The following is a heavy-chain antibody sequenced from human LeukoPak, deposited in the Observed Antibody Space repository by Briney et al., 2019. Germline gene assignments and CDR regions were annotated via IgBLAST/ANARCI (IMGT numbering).Heavy chain of an antibody. J-gene: IGHJ5*02. Sequence: GSLRLSCAASGFTFSSYAMSWVRQAPGKGLEWVSAISGSGGSTYYADSVKGRFTISRDNSKNTLYLQMNSLRAEDTAVYYCAKAPYCSGGSCYSLDPWFDPWGQGTLVTVSS. D-gene: IGHD2-15*01. CDR2: ISGSGGST. CDR1: GFTFSSYA. V-gene: IGHV3-23*01. CDR3: AKAPYCSGGSCYSLDPWFDP.